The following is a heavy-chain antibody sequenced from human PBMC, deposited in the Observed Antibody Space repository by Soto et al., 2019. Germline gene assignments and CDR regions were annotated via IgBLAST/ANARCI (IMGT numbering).Heavy chain of an antibody. Sequence: QVQLVQSGAEVKKPGSSVKVSCKASGGTFSSYAISWVRQAPGQGLEWMGGIIPIFGTANYAQKFQGRVTITADESKSTAYMELSSLRSEDTDGYYCARDSGGTTVAFGMAVWGQGTTVTVSS. CDR1: GGTFSSYA. V-gene: IGHV1-69*01. CDR2: IIPIFGTA. D-gene: IGHD4-17*01. J-gene: IGHJ6*02. CDR3: ARDSGGTTVAFGMAV.